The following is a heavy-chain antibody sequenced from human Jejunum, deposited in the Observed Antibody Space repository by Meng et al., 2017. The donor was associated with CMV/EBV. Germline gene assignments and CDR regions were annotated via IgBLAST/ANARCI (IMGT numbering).Heavy chain of an antibody. CDR2: ISYDADNE. CDR1: GFSFRYYW. CDR3: TTGYSSWYFG. V-gene: IGHV3-30*03. D-gene: IGHD6-13*01. J-gene: IGHJ4*02. Sequence: VQLVESGGGVVQPGGSLILSCAASGFSFRYYWMHWVRQAPGKGLEWVAVISYDADNEFYADSVKGRFTISRDDSRSTSYLQMSSLKSEDTGIYFCTTGYSSWYFGWGQGTLVTVSS.